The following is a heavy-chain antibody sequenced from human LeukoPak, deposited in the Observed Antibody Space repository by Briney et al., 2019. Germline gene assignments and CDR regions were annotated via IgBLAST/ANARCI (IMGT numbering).Heavy chain of an antibody. D-gene: IGHD5-18*01. CDR1: GRSFSGYY. J-gene: IGHJ3*02. Sequence: PSETLSLTCAVYGRSFSGYYWSWIRQPPGKGLEWIGEINHSGSTNYNPSLKSRVTISVDTSKNQFSLKLSSVTAADTAVYYCARDLYSYGTIDIWGQGTMVTVSS. CDR2: INHSGST. V-gene: IGHV4-34*01. CDR3: ARDLYSYGTIDI.